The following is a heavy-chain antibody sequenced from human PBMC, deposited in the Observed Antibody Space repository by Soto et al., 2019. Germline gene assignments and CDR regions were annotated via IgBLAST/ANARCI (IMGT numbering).Heavy chain of an antibody. CDR2: ISWNSGSK. J-gene: IGHJ5*02. CDR1: GFTFDDYA. V-gene: IGHV3-9*01. CDR3: VKDSTISAAGWFDP. D-gene: IGHD6-13*01. Sequence: LRLSCAASGFTFDDYAMHWVRQAPGKGLEWVSGISWNSGSKAYADSVKGRFTISRDNAKNSLYLQMNSLRVEDTALYYCVKDSTISAAGWFDPWGQGTLVTVSS.